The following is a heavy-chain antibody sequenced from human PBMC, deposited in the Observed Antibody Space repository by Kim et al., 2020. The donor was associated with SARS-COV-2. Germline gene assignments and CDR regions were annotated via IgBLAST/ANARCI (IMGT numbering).Heavy chain of an antibody. J-gene: IGHJ4*02. Sequence: GTTNDNPSLKSRVTLSVDPSKNQFSLRMTSVTAADTAVYYCARRSAGVDWWGQGTPVTVSS. CDR3: ARRSAGVDW. V-gene: IGHV4-34*01. CDR2: GTT.